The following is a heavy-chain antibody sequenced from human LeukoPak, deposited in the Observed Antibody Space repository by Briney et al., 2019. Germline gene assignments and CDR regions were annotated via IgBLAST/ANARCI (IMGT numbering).Heavy chain of an antibody. Sequence: AETLSLTCTVSGGSISPYYWSWIRQPPGKGLEWLGHISFSGITHYNASLKSRVTMSVDTSRIHFSLIVSSVTAADTALYYCVRHAGGTTYDYWGQGTLDPVSS. CDR1: GGSISPYY. CDR3: VRHAGGTTYDY. V-gene: IGHV4-59*08. CDR2: ISFSGIT. J-gene: IGHJ4*02. D-gene: IGHD1-1*01.